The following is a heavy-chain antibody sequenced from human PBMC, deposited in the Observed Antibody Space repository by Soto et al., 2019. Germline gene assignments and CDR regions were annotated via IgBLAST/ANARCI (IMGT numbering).Heavy chain of an antibody. CDR3: AGEGVVVAATAIFDI. D-gene: IGHD2-15*01. CDR2: MNPNSGNT. Sequence: ASEQVSCKASGYTFASYDINWVRQATGQGLEWMGWMNPNSGNTGYAQKFQGRVTMTRNTSISTAYMELSSLRSEDTAVYYCAGEGVVVAATAIFDIWGQGTTVTVSS. V-gene: IGHV1-8*01. J-gene: IGHJ3*02. CDR1: GYTFASYD.